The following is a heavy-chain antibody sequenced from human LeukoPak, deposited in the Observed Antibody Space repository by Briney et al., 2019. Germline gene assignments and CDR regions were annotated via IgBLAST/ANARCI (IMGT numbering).Heavy chain of an antibody. J-gene: IGHJ4*02. D-gene: IGHD1-1*01. CDR2: TYYRSKWYN. CDR3: ARDLLWIHWNFDY. Sequence: SQTLSLTCAISGDSISSNSAAWNWLRQSPSRGLEWLGRTYYRSKWYNDYAVSVKSRITINPDTSKNQFSLQLNSVTPEDTAVYYCARDLLWIHWNFDYWGQGTLVTVSS. V-gene: IGHV6-1*01. CDR1: GDSISSNSAA.